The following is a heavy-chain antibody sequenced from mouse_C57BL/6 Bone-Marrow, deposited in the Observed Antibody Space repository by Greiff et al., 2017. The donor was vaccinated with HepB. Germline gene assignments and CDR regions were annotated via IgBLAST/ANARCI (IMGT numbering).Heavy chain of an antibody. D-gene: IGHD2-1*01. CDR1: GYTFTDYY. Sequence: EVQLQQSGPVLVKPGASVKMSCKASGYTFTDYYMNWVKQSHGKSLEWIGVINPYNGGTSYNQKFKGKATLTVDKSSSTAYMELNSLRSEDSAVYYCAREGSYGNWAMDYWGQGTSVTVSS. J-gene: IGHJ4*01. CDR2: INPYNGGT. CDR3: AREGSYGNWAMDY. V-gene: IGHV1-19*01.